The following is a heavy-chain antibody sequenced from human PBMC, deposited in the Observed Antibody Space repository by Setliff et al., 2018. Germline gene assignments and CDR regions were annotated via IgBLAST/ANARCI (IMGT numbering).Heavy chain of an antibody. D-gene: IGHD2-21*02. J-gene: IGHJ3*02. CDR1: GYTLTELS. CDR3: ARCTGGDCYLDAFDI. V-gene: IGHV1-24*01. Sequence: GASVKVSCKVSGYTLTELSMHWVRQAPGKGLEWMGGFDPEDGETIYAQKFQGRVTMTEDTSTDTAYMELSSLRAEDTAVYYCARCTGGDCYLDAFDIWGQGTMVTVSS. CDR2: FDPEDGET.